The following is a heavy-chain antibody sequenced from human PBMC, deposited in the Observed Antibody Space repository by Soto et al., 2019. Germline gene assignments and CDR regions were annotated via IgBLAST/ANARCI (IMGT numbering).Heavy chain of an antibody. J-gene: IGHJ4*02. CDR3: ATDLGVPAAMPFDY. D-gene: IGHD2-2*01. Sequence: GASVKVSCKDSGYTLTELSMHWVRQAPGKGLEWMGGFDPEDGETIYAQKFQGRVTMTEDTSTDTAYMELSSLRSEDTAVYYCATDLGVPAAMPFDYWGQGTLVTVSS. CDR2: FDPEDGET. V-gene: IGHV1-24*01. CDR1: GYTLTELS.